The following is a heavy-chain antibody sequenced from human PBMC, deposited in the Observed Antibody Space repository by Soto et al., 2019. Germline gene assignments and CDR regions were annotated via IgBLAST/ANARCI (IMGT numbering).Heavy chain of an antibody. CDR3: AKSLGGEIYYYYYAMDV. V-gene: IGHV1-69*06. CDR1: GGYFNNRQTLNSYP. D-gene: IGHD3-16*01. J-gene: IGHJ6*02. Sequence: QVQVVQSGAEVKRPGSSVNVSCKASGGYFNNRQTLNSYPISWVRQAPGQGLEWMGGVIPLFGTTSYAQRFQGRVTITADKSTRTTYLELINVTSDDTAVYYSAKSLGGEIYYYYYAMDVWGQGTTVIVSS. CDR2: VIPLFGTT.